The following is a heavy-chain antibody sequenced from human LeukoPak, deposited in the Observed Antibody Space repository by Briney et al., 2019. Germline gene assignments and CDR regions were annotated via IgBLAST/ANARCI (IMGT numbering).Heavy chain of an antibody. J-gene: IGHJ4*02. D-gene: IGHD3-16*01. CDR2: IYYSGST. CDR1: GGSISSYY. V-gene: IGHV4-59*08. CDR3: ARHVARMGYVWGSAEIDY. Sequence: SETLSLTCSVSGGSISSYYWSWIRQPPGEGLEWIGYIYYSGSTTYNPSLKSRVTISVDTSKNQFSLKLSSVTAADTAVYYCARHVARMGYVWGSAEIDYWGQGTLVTVSS.